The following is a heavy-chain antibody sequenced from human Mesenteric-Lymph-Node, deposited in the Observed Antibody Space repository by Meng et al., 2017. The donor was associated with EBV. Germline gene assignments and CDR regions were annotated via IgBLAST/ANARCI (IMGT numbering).Heavy chain of an antibody. D-gene: IGHD2-2*01. CDR2: INPNSGDT. V-gene: IGHV1-2*04. CDR1: GYTFTGYY. J-gene: IGHJ4*02. Sequence: QVRLVHSGAEVKKPGASVKVSCKASGYTFTGYYLHWGRQAPGQGLEWMGWINPNSGDTNYAQKFQGWVTMTRDTSINTAYMELSSLRSDATAVYYCATLPAASTPHFSAWGQGTLVTVSS. CDR3: ATLPAASTPHFSA.